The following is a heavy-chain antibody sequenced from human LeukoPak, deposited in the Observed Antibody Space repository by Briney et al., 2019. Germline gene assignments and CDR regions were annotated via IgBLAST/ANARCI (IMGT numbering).Heavy chain of an antibody. CDR3: ARGVADVVVPAATHYYYYYGMDV. CDR1: GGTFSSYA. J-gene: IGHJ6*02. Sequence: SVKVSCKASGGTFSSYAISWVRQAPGQGLEWMGGIIPIFGTVNYAQKFQGRVTITADESTSTAYMELSSLRSEDTAVYYCARGVADVVVPAATHYYYYYGMDVWGQGTTVTVSS. V-gene: IGHV1-69*13. D-gene: IGHD2-2*01. CDR2: IIPIFGTV.